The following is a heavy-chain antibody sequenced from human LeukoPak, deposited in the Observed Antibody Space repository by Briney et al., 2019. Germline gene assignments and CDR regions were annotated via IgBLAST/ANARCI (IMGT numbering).Heavy chain of an antibody. Sequence: PGGSLRLSCAASGFTVSSNYMSWVRQAPGKGLEWVSVIYSGGSTYYADSVKGRFTISRDNSKNTLSLQMNSLRAEDTAVYYCASILYDPAAFDIWGQGTMVTVSS. D-gene: IGHD3-16*01. J-gene: IGHJ3*02. CDR2: IYSGGST. V-gene: IGHV3-53*01. CDR1: GFTVSSNY. CDR3: ASILYDPAAFDI.